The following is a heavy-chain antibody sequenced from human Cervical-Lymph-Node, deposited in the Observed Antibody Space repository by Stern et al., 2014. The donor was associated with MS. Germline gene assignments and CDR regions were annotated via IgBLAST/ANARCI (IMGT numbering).Heavy chain of an antibody. Sequence: VQLVESGPGLVKPLQTLSLTCTVSGGSLSSGGYFWNWIRQHPGKGLEWIGHVYYSGSIAYNPSLKSRVTISVDTSKNQFSLRLRSVTAADTAVYYCARNPALWYFDLWGRGTLAAVSS. J-gene: IGHJ2*01. CDR2: VYYSGSI. V-gene: IGHV4-31*03. D-gene: IGHD3-3*02. CDR1: GGSLSSGGYF. CDR3: ARNPALWYFDL.